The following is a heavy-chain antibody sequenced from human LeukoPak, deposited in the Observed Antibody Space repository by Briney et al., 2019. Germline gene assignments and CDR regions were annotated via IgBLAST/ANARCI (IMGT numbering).Heavy chain of an antibody. CDR2: IKQDGSEK. CDR3: TRDRSGQD. D-gene: IGHD1-1*01. Sequence: GGSLRLSCAASGFTFSSYWMSWVRQAPGQGLQWVANIKQDGSEKYYVDSVKGRFTISRENAKNSLYLQMNSLRAEDTAVYYCTRDRSGQDWGQGTLVTVSS. CDR1: GFTFSSYW. V-gene: IGHV3-7*05. J-gene: IGHJ4*02.